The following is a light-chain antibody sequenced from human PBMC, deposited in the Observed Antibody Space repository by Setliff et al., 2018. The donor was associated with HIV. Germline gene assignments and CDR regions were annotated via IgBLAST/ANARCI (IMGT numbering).Light chain of an antibody. J-gene: IGLJ3*02. Sequence: QSALTQPPSASGSPGQSVTISCTGTSSDVGGYKYVSWYQQYPGKAPKIMIYEVSKRPSGVPDRFSGSKSGNTASLTVSGLQAEDEADYYCSSYADSNTWVFGGGTKVTVL. CDR2: EVS. CDR1: SSDVGGYKY. V-gene: IGLV2-8*01. CDR3: SSYADSNTWV.